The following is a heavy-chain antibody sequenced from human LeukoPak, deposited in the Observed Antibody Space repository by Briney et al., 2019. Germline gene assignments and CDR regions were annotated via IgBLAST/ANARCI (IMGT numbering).Heavy chain of an antibody. V-gene: IGHV4-59*08. CDR3: ARPSNYYDSSGSFDY. J-gene: IGHJ4*02. D-gene: IGHD3-22*01. Sequence: SETLSLTCNVSGGSISRYYWSWIRQPPGKGLDWIGYISYSGSTNYNPSPKSRVTISVDTSKKQFSLKLSFVTAADTAVYYCARPSNYYDSSGSFDYWGQGTLVTVSS. CDR1: GGSISRYY. CDR2: ISYSGST.